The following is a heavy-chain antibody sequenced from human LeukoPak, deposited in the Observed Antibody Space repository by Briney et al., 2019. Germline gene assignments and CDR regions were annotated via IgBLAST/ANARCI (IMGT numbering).Heavy chain of an antibody. J-gene: IGHJ4*02. CDR3: AKLQRLGTYYFDS. CDR2: IYYSGST. CDR1: GDSISSGDYY. V-gene: IGHV4-30-4*08. D-gene: IGHD4-11*01. Sequence: PSETLSLTCTVSGDSISSGDYYWSWIRQPPGKGLEWIGYIYYSGSTYYNPSLESRVTMSVDTSKNQFSLKLSSVTAADTAVYYCAKLQRLGTYYFDSWGQGTLVTVSS.